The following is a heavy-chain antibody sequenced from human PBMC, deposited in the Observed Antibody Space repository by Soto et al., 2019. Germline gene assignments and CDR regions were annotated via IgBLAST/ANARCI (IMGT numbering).Heavy chain of an antibody. CDR3: ARRVQANSAVVQGNWLDP. CDR2: VYSSGST. Sequence: VKLQEAGPRLVKPSETLSLTCSVSGGSISSHSWNWIRQPPGRGLEWIGHVYSSGSTNYNPSLESRVTISVDASNNQSSLKLASLTAADTAVYDCARRVQANSAVVQGNWLDPWGQGNLVTVSS. J-gene: IGHJ5*02. D-gene: IGHD2-2*01. CDR1: GGSISSHS. V-gene: IGHV4-59*08.